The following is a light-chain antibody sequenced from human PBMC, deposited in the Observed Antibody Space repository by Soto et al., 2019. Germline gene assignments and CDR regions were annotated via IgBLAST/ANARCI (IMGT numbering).Light chain of an antibody. CDR2: GAS. J-gene: IGKJ4*01. V-gene: IGKV3-20*01. Sequence: EIVLTQSPATLSLSPGERATLSCRASQSVSSSYLAWYQQKPGQAPRLLIYGASSRATGIPDRFSGSGSGTDFTLTISRLEPADFAVYYCQKYGSSPITFGGGTKVDIK. CDR3: QKYGSSPIT. CDR1: QSVSSSY.